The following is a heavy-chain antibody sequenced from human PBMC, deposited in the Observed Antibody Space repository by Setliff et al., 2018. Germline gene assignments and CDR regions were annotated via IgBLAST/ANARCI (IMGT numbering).Heavy chain of an antibody. V-gene: IGHV4-34*01. Sequence: SETLSLTCAVYGGSFSGYYWSWIRQPPGKGLEWIGEINHSGSTNYNPSLKSRVTISVGTSKNQFSLKLSSVTAADTAVYYCARRYNFWSGYFDYRGQGTLVTVSS. CDR1: GGSFSGYY. CDR3: ARRYNFWSGYFDY. J-gene: IGHJ4*02. CDR2: INHSGST. D-gene: IGHD3-3*01.